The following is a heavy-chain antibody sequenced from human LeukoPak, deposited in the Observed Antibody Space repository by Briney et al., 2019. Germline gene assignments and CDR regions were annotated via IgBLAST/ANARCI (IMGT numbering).Heavy chain of an antibody. CDR2: IIPIFGTA. CDR3: ARASPRNYGDYVLPWPYD. V-gene: IGHV1-69*05. J-gene: IGHJ4*02. CDR1: GGAFSSYA. D-gene: IGHD4-17*01. Sequence: SVKVSCKASGGAFSSYAISWVRQAPGQGLEWMGGIIPIFGTANYAQKFQGRVTITTDESTSTAYMELSSLRSEDTAVYYCARASPRNYGDYVLPWPYDWGQGTLVTVSS.